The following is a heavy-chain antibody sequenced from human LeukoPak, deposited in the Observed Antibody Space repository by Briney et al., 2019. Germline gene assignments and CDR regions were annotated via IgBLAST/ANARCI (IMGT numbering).Heavy chain of an antibody. J-gene: IGHJ6*02. V-gene: IGHV4-4*02. CDR1: GGSISSSNW. CDR3: ARYYYGSGRAYGMDV. CDR2: IYHSGNT. D-gene: IGHD3-10*01. Sequence: SETPSLTSAVSGGSISSSNWWSWVRQPPGKGLEWIGEIYHSGNTNYNVSLESRVTISVDKSKNQFSLKLSSVTAADTAVYYCARYYYGSGRAYGMDVWGQGTTVTVSS.